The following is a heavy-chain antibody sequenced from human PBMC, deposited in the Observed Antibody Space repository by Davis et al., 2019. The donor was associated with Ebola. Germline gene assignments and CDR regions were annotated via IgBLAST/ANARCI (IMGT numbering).Heavy chain of an antibody. J-gene: IGHJ5*02. CDR1: GGSISSSSHY. CDR2: IYYSGST. V-gene: IGHV4-39*07. D-gene: IGHD2-2*01. CDR3: ARSVVAALGWFDP. Sequence: MPSETLSLTCTVSGGSISSSSHYWGWIRQPPGTGLEWIGSIYYSGSTYYNPSLKSRVTISVDTSKNQFSLKLSSVTAADTAVYYCARSVVAALGWFDPWGQGTLVTVSS.